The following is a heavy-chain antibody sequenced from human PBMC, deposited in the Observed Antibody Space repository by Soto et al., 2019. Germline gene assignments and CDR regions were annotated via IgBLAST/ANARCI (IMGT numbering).Heavy chain of an antibody. CDR1: GFTFTYVW. Sequence: ESGGGLVKPGGSLRLSCAASGFTFTYVWMNWVRQAPGKGLEWVGRIKSKTDGGTTDYAAPVKGRFTISRDDSKNTLYLQMNSLKTEDTAVYYCTRVLEGSGSTASYWGQGTLVTVSS. J-gene: IGHJ4*02. D-gene: IGHD3-10*01. CDR2: IKSKTDGGTT. CDR3: TRVLEGSGSTASY. V-gene: IGHV3-15*07.